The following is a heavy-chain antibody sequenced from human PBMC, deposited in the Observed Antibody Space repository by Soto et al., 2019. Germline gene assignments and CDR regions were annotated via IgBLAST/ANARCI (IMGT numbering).Heavy chain of an antibody. D-gene: IGHD5-12*01. CDR1: GASISSGGYY. J-gene: IGHJ6*02. CDR3: AASYVGGRGFNYYGMAV. CDR2: IYYSGST. Sequence: SETLSLTCTVSGASISSGGYYWSWIRQHPGKGLEWIGYIYYSGSTCYNPSLESRVTISVDTSKIQFSLKLSSVTAADTAVYSCAASYVGGRGFNYYGMAVRAQRTTVTVSS. V-gene: IGHV4-31*03.